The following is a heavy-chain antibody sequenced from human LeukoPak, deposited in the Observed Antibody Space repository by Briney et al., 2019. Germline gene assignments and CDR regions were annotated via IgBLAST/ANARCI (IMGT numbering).Heavy chain of an antibody. CDR3: AREISGTYYNPLGYMDV. V-gene: IGHV4-4*07. J-gene: IGHJ6*03. D-gene: IGHD3-10*01. Sequence: SETLSLTCTVSGGSIGIYYWNWIRQPAGKGLEWIERIFTSGIANYNPSLKSRVTMSVDTSKNQFSLNLSSVTAADTAVYYCAREISGTYYNPLGYMDVWGKGTTVTVSS. CDR1: GGSIGIYY. CDR2: IFTSGIA.